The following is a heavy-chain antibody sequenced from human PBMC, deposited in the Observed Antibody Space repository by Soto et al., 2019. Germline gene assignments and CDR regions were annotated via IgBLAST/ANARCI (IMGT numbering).Heavy chain of an antibody. J-gene: IGHJ4*02. CDR1: GFPFSNYW. CDR3: ASGGHVDY. CDR2: LNADGSEK. D-gene: IGHD3-16*01. Sequence: EVQLVESGGGSVQPGGSLRLSCAASGFPFSNYWMTWVRQAPGKGLEWVANLNADGSEKHYVDSVKGRFTISRDNAKNSRYLQMDSLSAEDTAVYYCASGGHVDYFGPGPLVTVSS. V-gene: IGHV3-7*05.